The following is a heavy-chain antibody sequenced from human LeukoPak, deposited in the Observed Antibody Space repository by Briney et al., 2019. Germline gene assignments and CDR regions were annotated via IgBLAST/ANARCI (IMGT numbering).Heavy chain of an antibody. CDR2: VSPNSGNA. Sequence: GASVKVSCKASGYTFTSYDINWVRQATGQGLEWMGWVSPNSGNAGYAQNFQGRVTMTRDTSTNTAYMELTSLRSEDTAVYYCARAHNRVGRYCSGGSCYRFYRWFDPWGQGTLVTVSS. J-gene: IGHJ5*02. D-gene: IGHD2-15*01. CDR3: ARAHNRVGRYCSGGSCYRFYRWFDP. V-gene: IGHV1-8*01. CDR1: GYTFTSYD.